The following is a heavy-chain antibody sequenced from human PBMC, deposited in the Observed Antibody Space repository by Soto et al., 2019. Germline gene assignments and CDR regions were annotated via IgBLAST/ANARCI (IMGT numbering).Heavy chain of an antibody. CDR1: GFTFSSYS. D-gene: IGHD1-1*01. Sequence: TAASLRLSCAASGFTFSSYSMNWVRLAPGKGLEWVSYFSSSTSTIYYADSLKGRFTISRDNAKNSLYLQMNSLRAEDTAFFYWAPPLAVGLNTGNAFTPPVPFDIGAKGTW. V-gene: IGHV3-48*01. CDR2: FSSSTSTI. J-gene: IGHJ3*02. CDR3: APPLAVGLNTGNAFTPPVPFDI.